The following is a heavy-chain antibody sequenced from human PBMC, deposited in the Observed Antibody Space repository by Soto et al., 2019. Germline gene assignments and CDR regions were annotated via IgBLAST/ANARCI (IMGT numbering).Heavy chain of an antibody. D-gene: IGHD2-2*01. J-gene: IGHJ6*02. CDR3: ASEPELYCSSTSCPEFLDV. CDR1: GFTFSIYG. CDR2: IAYDGINQ. V-gene: IGHV3-30*03. Sequence: GGSLRLSCAASGFTFSIYGMHWVRQAPGKGLEWVAVIAYDGINQYYADSVKGRFTISRDNSKNTLYLQMNSLRAEDTAVYYCASEPELYCSSTSCPEFLDVWGQGTTVTVSS.